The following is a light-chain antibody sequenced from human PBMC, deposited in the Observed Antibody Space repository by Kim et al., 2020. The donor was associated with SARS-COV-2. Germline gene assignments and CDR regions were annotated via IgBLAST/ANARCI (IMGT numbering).Light chain of an antibody. CDR2: DVI. V-gene: IGLV2-14*03. J-gene: IGLJ1*01. CDR3: CSYTRGSTYV. Sequence: QSALTQPAAVSGSPGQSITISCTGTNSDVGGYDYVFWYQQQPAKAPRLMISDVIQRPPGVSNRFSGSKSGNTASLTISGLQAQDEADYYCCSYTRGSTYVFGSGTKV. CDR1: NSDVGGYDY.